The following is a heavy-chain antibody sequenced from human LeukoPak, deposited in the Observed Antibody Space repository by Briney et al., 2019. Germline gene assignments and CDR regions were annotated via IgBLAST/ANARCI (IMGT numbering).Heavy chain of an antibody. CDR3: ARVTGTTLKFDY. CDR2: INPSGGST. J-gene: IGHJ4*02. CDR1: GYTFTSYY. V-gene: IGHV1-46*01. D-gene: IGHD1-7*01. Sequence: GASVKVSCKASGYTFTSYYMHWVRQAPGQGLEWMGIINPSGGSTSYAQKFQGRVTMTRDTSTSTVYMELSSRRSEDTAVYYCARVTGTTLKFDYWGQGTLVTVSS.